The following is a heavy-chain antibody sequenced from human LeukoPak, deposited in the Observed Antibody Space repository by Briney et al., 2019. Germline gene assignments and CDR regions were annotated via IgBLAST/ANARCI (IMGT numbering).Heavy chain of an antibody. J-gene: IGHJ4*02. CDR3: AREGLSGLACCGGDCYADY. Sequence: GASVKVSCKASGYTFTSYGISWVRQAPGQGLEWMGWISAYNGNTKYAQKLQGRVTMTTDTSTSTAYMELRSLRSDDTAVYYCAREGLSGLACCGGDCYADYWGQGTLVTVSS. CDR1: GYTFTSYG. V-gene: IGHV1-18*01. CDR2: ISAYNGNT. D-gene: IGHD2-21*02.